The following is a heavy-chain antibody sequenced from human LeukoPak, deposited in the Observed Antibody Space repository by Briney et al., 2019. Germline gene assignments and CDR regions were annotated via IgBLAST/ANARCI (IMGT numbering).Heavy chain of an antibody. Sequence: SETLSLTCAVYGGSLSGYYWSWIRQPPGKGLEWIGEINHSGSTNYNPSLKSRVTISVDTSKNQFSLKLSSVTAADTAVYYCARAAGGNYAFDIWGQGTMVTVSS. V-gene: IGHV4-34*01. J-gene: IGHJ3*02. CDR3: ARAAGGNYAFDI. CDR2: INHSGST. D-gene: IGHD4-23*01. CDR1: GGSLSGYY.